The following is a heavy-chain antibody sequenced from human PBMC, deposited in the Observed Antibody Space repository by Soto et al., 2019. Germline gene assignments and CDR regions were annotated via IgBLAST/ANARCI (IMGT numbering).Heavy chain of an antibody. CDR1: GYSFTSYW. D-gene: IGHD2-15*01. Sequence: PGESLKISCKGSGYSFTSYWISWVRQMPGKGLEWMGRIDPSDSYTNYSPSFQGHVTISADKSISTAYLQWSSLKASDTAMYYCALQRHCSGGSCYWFGPWGQGTLVTVSS. CDR3: ALQRHCSGGSCYWFGP. J-gene: IGHJ5*02. CDR2: IDPSDSYT. V-gene: IGHV5-10-1*01.